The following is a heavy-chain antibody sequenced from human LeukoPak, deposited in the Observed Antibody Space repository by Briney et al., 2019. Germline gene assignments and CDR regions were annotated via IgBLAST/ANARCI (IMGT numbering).Heavy chain of an antibody. CDR3: ARDLRAYSYGYDWYFDL. CDR2: INHSGST. J-gene: IGHJ2*01. CDR1: GGSFSGYY. D-gene: IGHD5-18*01. V-gene: IGHV4-34*01. Sequence: PSETLSLTCAVYGGSFSGYYWSWIRQPPGKGLGWIGEINHSGSTNYNPSLKSRVTISVDTSKNQFSLKLSSVTAADTAVYYCARDLRAYSYGYDWYFDLWGRGTLVTVSS.